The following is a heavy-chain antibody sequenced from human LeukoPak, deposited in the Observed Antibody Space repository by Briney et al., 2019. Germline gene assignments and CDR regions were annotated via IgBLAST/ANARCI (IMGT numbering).Heavy chain of an antibody. CDR2: INSDGGST. D-gene: IGHD5-18*01. CDR1: GFTFSNAW. J-gene: IGHJ4*02. V-gene: IGHV3-74*01. Sequence: PGGSLRLSCAASGFTFSNAWMNWVRQAPGKGLVWVSRINSDGGSTSYADSVKGRFTISRDNSKNTLYLQMNSLRAEDTAVYYCASGYSYGGTDYWGQGTLVTVSS. CDR3: ASGYSYGGTDY.